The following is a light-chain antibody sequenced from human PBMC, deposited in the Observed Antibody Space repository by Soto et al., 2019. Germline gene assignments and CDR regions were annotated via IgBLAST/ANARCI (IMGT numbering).Light chain of an antibody. CDR3: MQGTHWPLT. CDR2: KVS. CDR1: QSLVYSDGNTY. V-gene: IGKV2-30*01. J-gene: IGKJ4*01. Sequence: DVVMTQSPLSLPVTLGQPASISCRSNQSLVYSDGNTYLNWFQQRPGQSPRHLIYKVSNRDSGVPXRFXXSGSGTXXXXXXXRVEAEDVGVYYCMQGTHWPLTFGGGTKVEIK.